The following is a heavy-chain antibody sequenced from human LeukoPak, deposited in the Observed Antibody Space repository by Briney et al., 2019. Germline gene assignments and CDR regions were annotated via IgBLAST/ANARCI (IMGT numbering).Heavy chain of an antibody. V-gene: IGHV1-2*02. CDR3: ARDLSYYGSGSYYFDY. CDR2: INPNSGGT. Sequence: ASVKVSCKTSGYTFTNYTMNWVRQAPGQGLEWMGWINPNSGGTNYAQQFQGRVTMTRDTSISTAYMELSRLRSDDTAVYYCARDLSYYGSGSYYFDYWGQGTLVTVSS. J-gene: IGHJ4*02. CDR1: GYTFTNYT. D-gene: IGHD3-10*01.